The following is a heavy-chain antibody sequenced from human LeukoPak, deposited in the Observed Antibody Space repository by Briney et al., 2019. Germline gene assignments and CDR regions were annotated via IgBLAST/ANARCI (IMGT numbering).Heavy chain of an antibody. CDR2: IYYSGST. CDR3: AGALDSGTNDY. J-gene: IGHJ4*02. V-gene: IGHV4-59*01. CDR1: GGSISSYY. D-gene: IGHD3-10*01. Sequence: PSETLSLTCTVSGGSISSYYWSWIRQPPGKGLEWIGYIYYSGSTNYNPSLKSRVTISVDTSKNQFSLKLSSVTAADTAVYYCAGALDSGTNDYWGQGTLVTVSS.